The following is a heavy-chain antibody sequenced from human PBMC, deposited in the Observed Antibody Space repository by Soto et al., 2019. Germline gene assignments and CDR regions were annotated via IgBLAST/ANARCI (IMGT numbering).Heavy chain of an antibody. D-gene: IGHD3-16*02. J-gene: IGHJ3*02. CDR3: AKEGYDYIWGSYRGDAFDS. Sequence: EVQLLESGGDWVQPGGSLRLSCAASGFTFSSYAMNWVRQAPGEGLEWVSIISGSGSSTYYADSVKGRFTISRDNSKNSLYLQMNRLRAEDTAVYYCAKEGYDYIWGSYRGDAFDSWGQGTMVTVSS. CDR2: ISGSGSST. V-gene: IGHV3-23*01. CDR1: GFTFSSYA.